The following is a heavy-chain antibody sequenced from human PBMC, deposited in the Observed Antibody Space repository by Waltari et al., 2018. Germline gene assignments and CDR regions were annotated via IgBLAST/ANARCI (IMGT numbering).Heavy chain of an antibody. Sequence: QVQLQQWGAGLLKPSETLSLTCAVYGGSFSGYYWSWIRQPPGKGLEWIGEISHSGSTNYNPSLKSRVTISVDTSKNQFSLKLSSVTAADTAVYYCARVMYYDFWSGYYRAFDIWGQGTMVTVSS. V-gene: IGHV4-34*01. J-gene: IGHJ3*02. CDR1: GGSFSGYY. CDR3: ARVMYYDFWSGYYRAFDI. CDR2: ISHSGST. D-gene: IGHD3-3*01.